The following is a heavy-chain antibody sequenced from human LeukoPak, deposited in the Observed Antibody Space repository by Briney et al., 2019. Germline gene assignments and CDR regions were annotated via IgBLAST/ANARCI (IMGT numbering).Heavy chain of an antibody. CDR2: INPSGGST. J-gene: IGHJ4*02. V-gene: IGHV1-46*01. CDR1: GYTFTSYY. D-gene: IGHD3-9*01. CDR3: ARDYSYYDILSGYYFDY. Sequence: GASVKVSCKASGYTFTSYYMHWVRQAPGQGLEWMGIINPSGGSTSYAQKFQGRVTMTRDTSTSTVYMELSSLRSEDTAVYYCARDYSYYDILSGYYFDYWGQGTLVTVSS.